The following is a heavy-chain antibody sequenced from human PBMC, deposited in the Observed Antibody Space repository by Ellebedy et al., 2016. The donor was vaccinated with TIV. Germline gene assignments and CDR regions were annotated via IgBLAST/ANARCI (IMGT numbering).Heavy chain of an antibody. V-gene: IGHV1-46*01. CDR3: ARGGRRWFSDY. D-gene: IGHD4-23*01. J-gene: IGHJ4*02. CDR2: INPSGGST. CDR1: GYTFTNYY. Sequence: ASVKVPCKASGYTFTNYYMHWVRQAPGQGLEWMGIINPSGGSTSYAQKFQGRVTMTRDTSTSTVYMELSSLRSEDTAVYYCARGGRRWFSDYWGQGTLVTVSS.